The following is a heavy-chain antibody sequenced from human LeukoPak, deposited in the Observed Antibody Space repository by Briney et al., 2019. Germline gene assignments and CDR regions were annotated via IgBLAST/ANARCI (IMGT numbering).Heavy chain of an antibody. CDR3: AKGTQYYYDSSGYYVGYFDY. D-gene: IGHD3-22*01. V-gene: IGHV3-9*01. CDR2: ISWNSGRT. CDR1: GFTFDDYA. Sequence: GRSLRLSCTASGFTFDDYAMHWVRQVPGKGLEWVSGISWNSGRTDYADSVKGRFTISRDNSKNSLYLQMNSLRTEDTALYYCAKGTQYYYDSSGYYVGYFDYWGQGTLVTVSS. J-gene: IGHJ4*02.